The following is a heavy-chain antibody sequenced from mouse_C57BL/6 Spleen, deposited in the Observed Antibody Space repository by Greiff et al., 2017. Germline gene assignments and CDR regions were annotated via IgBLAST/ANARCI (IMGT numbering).Heavy chain of an antibody. CDR1: DSEVFPIAY. J-gene: IGHJ3*01. CDR3: ARGPIYDGYPAWFAY. V-gene: IGHV15-2*01. Sequence: VQLQQSGSELRSPGSSVKLSCKDFDSEVFPIAYMSWVRQKPGHGFEWIGGILPSIGRTIYGEKFEDKATLDADTLSNTAYLELNSLTSEDSAIYYCARGPIYDGYPAWFAYWGQGTLVTVSA. CDR2: ILPSIGRT. D-gene: IGHD2-3*01.